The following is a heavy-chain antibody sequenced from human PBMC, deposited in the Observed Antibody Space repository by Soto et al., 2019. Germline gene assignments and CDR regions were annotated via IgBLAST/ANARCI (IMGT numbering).Heavy chain of an antibody. Sequence: SETLSLTCTVSGGSISSSSYYWGWIRQPPGKGLEWIGSIYYSGSTYYNPSLKSRVTISVDTSKNQFSLKLSSVTAADTAVYYCARDYGSGSLYYYGMDVWGQGTTVTVSS. J-gene: IGHJ6*02. CDR1: GGSISSSSYY. CDR3: ARDYGSGSLYYYGMDV. V-gene: IGHV4-39*02. CDR2: IYYSGST. D-gene: IGHD3-10*01.